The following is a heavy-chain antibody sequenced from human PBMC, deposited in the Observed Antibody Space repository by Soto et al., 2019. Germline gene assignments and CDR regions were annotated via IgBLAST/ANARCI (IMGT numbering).Heavy chain of an antibody. V-gene: IGHV3-23*01. Sequence: GGSLRLSCASSGFTVSSNYMSLVRQAPGKGLEWVSAIGGSGGSTYYADSVKGRFTISRDNSKNTLYLQMNSLRAEDTAVYYCAEHYYGSGSYYNPHYYGMDVCGQGTTVTVSS. D-gene: IGHD3-10*01. CDR1: GFTVSSNY. CDR3: AEHYYGSGSYYNPHYYGMDV. J-gene: IGHJ6*02. CDR2: IGGSGGST.